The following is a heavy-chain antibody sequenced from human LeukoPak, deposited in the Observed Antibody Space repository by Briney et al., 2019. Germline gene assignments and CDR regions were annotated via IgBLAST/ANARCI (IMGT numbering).Heavy chain of an antibody. V-gene: IGHV4-39*07. J-gene: IGHJ5*02. Sequence: PSETLSLTCTVSGGSISSSSYYWGWIRQPPGKGLEWIGSIYTSGSTNYNPSLKSRVTMSVDTSKSQFSLKLSSVTAADTAVYYCARGSIVGAQGFDPWGQGTLVTVSS. D-gene: IGHD1-26*01. CDR3: ARGSIVGAQGFDP. CDR1: GGSISSSSYY. CDR2: IYTSGST.